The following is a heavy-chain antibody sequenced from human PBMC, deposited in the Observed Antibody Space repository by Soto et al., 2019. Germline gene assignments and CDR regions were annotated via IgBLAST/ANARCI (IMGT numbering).Heavy chain of an antibody. CDR1: GGTFSSYA. CDR3: ASPGASYYDSSGYYFRYDAFDI. Sequence: SVKVSCKASGGTFSSYAISWVRQAPGQGLEWMGGIIPIFGTANYAQKFQGRVTITADESTSTAYMELSSLRSEDTAVYYCASPGASYYDSSGYYFRYDAFDIWGQGTMVTVSS. D-gene: IGHD3-22*01. V-gene: IGHV1-69*13. J-gene: IGHJ3*02. CDR2: IIPIFGTA.